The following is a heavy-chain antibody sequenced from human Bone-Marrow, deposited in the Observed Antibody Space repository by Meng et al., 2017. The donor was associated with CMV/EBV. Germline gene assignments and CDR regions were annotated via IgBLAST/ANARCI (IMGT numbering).Heavy chain of an antibody. CDR1: GFTFSSYS. Sequence: GESLKISCAASGFTFSSYSMHWVRQAPGKGLEWVSSISSSSSYIYYADSVKGRFTISRDNAKNSLYLQMNSLRAEDTAVYYCASGQVYYDFWSGYNYGMDVWGQGTTVTFSS. V-gene: IGHV3-21*01. J-gene: IGHJ6*02. D-gene: IGHD3-3*01. CDR3: ASGQVYYDFWSGYNYGMDV. CDR2: ISSSSSYI.